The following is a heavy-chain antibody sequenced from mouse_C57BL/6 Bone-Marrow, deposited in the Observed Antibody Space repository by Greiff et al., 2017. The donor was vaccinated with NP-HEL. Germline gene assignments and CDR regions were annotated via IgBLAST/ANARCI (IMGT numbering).Heavy chain of an antibody. Sequence: VKLMESGPGLVQPSQSLSITCTVSGFSLTSYGVHWVRQSPGKGLEWLGVIWSGGSTDYNAAFISRLSISKDNSKSQVFFKMNSLQADDTAIYYCAREITTVVAPYAMDYWGQGTSVTVSS. CDR1: GFSLTSYG. J-gene: IGHJ4*01. CDR2: IWSGGST. D-gene: IGHD1-1*01. CDR3: AREITTVVAPYAMDY. V-gene: IGHV2-2*01.